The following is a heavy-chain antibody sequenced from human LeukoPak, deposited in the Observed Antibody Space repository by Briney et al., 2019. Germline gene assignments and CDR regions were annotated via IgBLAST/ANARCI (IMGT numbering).Heavy chain of an antibody. Sequence: PSETLSLTCTVSGAYISSNYWNWIRQPPGKGLEWIWYIYYSGSTYYNPSLKSRVTMSVDTSKNQFSLKLSSVTAVDTAVYYCARITPGDHAFDYWGQGTLVTVSS. D-gene: IGHD4-17*01. CDR1: GAYISSNY. CDR3: ARITPGDHAFDY. J-gene: IGHJ4*02. V-gene: IGHV4-59*04. CDR2: IYYSGST.